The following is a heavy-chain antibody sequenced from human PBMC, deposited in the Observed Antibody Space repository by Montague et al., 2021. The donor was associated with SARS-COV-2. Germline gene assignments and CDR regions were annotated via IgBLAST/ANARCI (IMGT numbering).Heavy chain of an antibody. CDR1: GGSISSYY. Sequence: SETLSLTCTVSGGSISSYYWSWIRQPPGKGLEWIGYMYYSGSTNYNPSLKSRVTLSVDTSKNQFSLKLSSVTVADTAVYFCARGMIRGVTTPFDYWGQGSQVTVSS. CDR3: ARGMIRGVTTPFDY. CDR2: MYYSGST. J-gene: IGHJ4*02. V-gene: IGHV4-59*08. D-gene: IGHD3-10*01.